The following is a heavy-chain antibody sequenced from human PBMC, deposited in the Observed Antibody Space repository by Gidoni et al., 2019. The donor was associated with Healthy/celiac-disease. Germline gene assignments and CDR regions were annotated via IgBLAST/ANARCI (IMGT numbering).Heavy chain of an antibody. CDR2: IYYSGST. V-gene: IGHV4-59*01. D-gene: IGHD4-17*01. J-gene: IGHJ4*02. Sequence: QVQLPDSCPGLVKPSETMSLTCTVSGGSIRSYYWSWIRQPPGKGLEWIGYIYYSGSTNYNPSLKSRVTISVDTAKNQFSLKLSSVTAADTAVYYCARGSYGDPLDYWGQGNLVTVSS. CDR3: ARGSYGDPLDY. CDR1: GGSIRSYY.